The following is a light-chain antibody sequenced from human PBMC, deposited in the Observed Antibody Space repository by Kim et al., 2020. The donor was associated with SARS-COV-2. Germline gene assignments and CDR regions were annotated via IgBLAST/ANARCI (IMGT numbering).Light chain of an antibody. J-gene: IGKJ1*01. Sequence: EIVLTQSPATLSLSPGERATLSCRASHSVNSYLVWYQQKPGQPPRLLIYDVSNRASGIPARFSGSGSGTDFTLTISSLEPEDFAVYYCQQLSNWPPTFGQGTKVDIK. CDR2: DVS. CDR1: HSVNSY. V-gene: IGKV3-11*01. CDR3: QQLSNWPPT.